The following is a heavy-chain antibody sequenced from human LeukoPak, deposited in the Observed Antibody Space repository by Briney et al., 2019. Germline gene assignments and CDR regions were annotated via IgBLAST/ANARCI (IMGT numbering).Heavy chain of an antibody. CDR3: AKASYSSGWYGWFDP. J-gene: IGHJ5*02. V-gene: IGHV3-23*01. D-gene: IGHD6-19*01. Sequence: GGSLRLSCAASGFTFSSYAMSWVRRAPGKGLEWVSAISGSGGSTYYADSVKGRFTISRDNSKNTLYLQMNSLRAEDTAVYYCAKASYSSGWYGWFDPWGQGTLVTVSS. CDR1: GFTFSSYA. CDR2: ISGSGGST.